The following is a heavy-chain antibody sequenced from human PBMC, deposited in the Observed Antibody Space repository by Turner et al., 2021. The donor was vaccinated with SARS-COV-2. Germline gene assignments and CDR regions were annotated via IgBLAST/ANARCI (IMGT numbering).Heavy chain of an antibody. CDR3: AKAALDGDYRDN. D-gene: IGHD4-17*01. CDR1: GLSFSKLV. Sequence: QVQLVESGGGVVQPGRSLRLSCAASGLSFSKLVMHWVRQAPGQGLEYVAVISFDGSQKFYADAVKGRFSITRKNSKNTLYLQMNSLTPDDTAVYYCAKAALDGDYRDNWGQGTLVTVSS. V-gene: IGHV3-30*18. J-gene: IGHJ4*02. CDR2: ISFDGSQK.